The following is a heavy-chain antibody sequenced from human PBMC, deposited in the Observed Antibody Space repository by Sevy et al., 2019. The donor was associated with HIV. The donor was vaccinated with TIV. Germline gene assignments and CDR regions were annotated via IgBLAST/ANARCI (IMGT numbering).Heavy chain of an antibody. Sequence: GGSLRLSCAASGFTFNTHVINWVRQAPGKGLEWVSSISGFGNTYYADSVRGRFTISRDNAKNTLYLQMNSLRADATAVYYCAKVLNPALESMMEVTVRSLKGFDVWGQGTMVTVSS. V-gene: IGHV3-23*01. CDR2: ISGFGNT. D-gene: IGHD3-22*01. CDR1: GFTFNTHV. J-gene: IGHJ3*01. CDR3: AKVLNPALESMMEVTVRSLKGFDV.